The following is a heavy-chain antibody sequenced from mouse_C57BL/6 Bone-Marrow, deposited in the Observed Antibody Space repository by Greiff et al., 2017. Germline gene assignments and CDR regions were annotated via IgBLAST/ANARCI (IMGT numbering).Heavy chain of an antibody. D-gene: IGHD4-1*01. V-gene: IGHV1-4*01. CDR2: IIPGSGYT. CDR3: ARSRTGGY. CDR1: GYTFTSYT. Sequence: QVQLLQSGAELARPGASVTMSRTASGYTFTSYTMHWVRQRPGQGLEWIGYIIPGSGYTKYNQKFKDKATLAEDKSTSTAYKQLSSLTSEDSAVYYCARSRTGGYGGQGTTLTVSS. J-gene: IGHJ2*01.